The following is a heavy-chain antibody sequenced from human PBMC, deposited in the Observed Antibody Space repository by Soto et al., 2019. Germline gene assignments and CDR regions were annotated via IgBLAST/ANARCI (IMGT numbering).Heavy chain of an antibody. V-gene: IGHV3-33*08. CDR3: ARGPNCISTSCDANWFDP. CDR2: IWYDGSNK. J-gene: IGHJ5*02. CDR1: VFTFSDYY. D-gene: IGHD2-2*01. Sequence: GGPLRLSCPASVFTFSDYYIHWVRTAPGKGLEWVAIIWYDGSNKNYADTVKGRFTISRDNSKNTLYLQMNSLRVEDTAVYYCARGPNCISTSCDANWFDPWGQGTLVTVSP.